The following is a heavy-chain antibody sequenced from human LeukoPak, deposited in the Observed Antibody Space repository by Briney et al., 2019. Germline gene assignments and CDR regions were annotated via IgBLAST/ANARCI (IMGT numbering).Heavy chain of an antibody. CDR3: AKTLHYYGSGSYYFAYFDY. CDR2: ITGDGDAT. J-gene: IGHJ4*02. D-gene: IGHD3-10*01. CDR1: GFLFRNYG. V-gene: IGHV3-23*01. Sequence: PGGSLRLSCAASGFLFRNYGLAWVRQSPGKGLEWVSVITGDGDATYYADSVKGQFTISRDNSKNTLYLQMNSLRAEDTAVYYCAKTLHYYGSGSYYFAYFDYWGQGTLVTVSS.